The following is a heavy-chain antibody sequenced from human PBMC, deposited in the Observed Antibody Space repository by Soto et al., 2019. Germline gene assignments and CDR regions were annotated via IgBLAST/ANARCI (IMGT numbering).Heavy chain of an antibody. V-gene: IGHV3-23*01. CDR1: GFTFSSYA. CDR2: ISGSGGST. CDR3: AKDLTVLYYYGMDV. J-gene: IGHJ6*02. D-gene: IGHD2-8*02. Sequence: PGGSLRLSCAASGFTFSSYAMSWVRQAPGKGLEWVSAISGSGGSTYYADSVKGRFTISRDNSKNTLYLQMNSLRAKDTAVYYCAKDLTVLYYYGMDVWGQGTTLTVSS.